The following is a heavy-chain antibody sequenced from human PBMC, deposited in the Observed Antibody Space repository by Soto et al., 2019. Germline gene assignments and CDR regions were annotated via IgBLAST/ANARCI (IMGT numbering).Heavy chain of an antibody. CDR2: IWYDGSNK. D-gene: IGHD6-19*01. J-gene: IGHJ4*02. CDR1: GFTFSSYG. Sequence: QVQLVESGGGVVQPGRSLRLSCAASGFTFSSYGMHWVRQAPGKGLEWVAVIWYDGSNKYYADSVKGRFTISRDNSKNTLYLQMNNLRAEDTAVYYCARDRAVAGCFDYWGQGTLVTVSS. V-gene: IGHV3-33*01. CDR3: ARDRAVAGCFDY.